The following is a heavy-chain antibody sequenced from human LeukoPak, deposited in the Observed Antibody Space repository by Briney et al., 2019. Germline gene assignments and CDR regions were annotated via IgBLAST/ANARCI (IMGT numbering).Heavy chain of an antibody. CDR1: GFTFSSYS. CDR3: ARETVTHYYYYGMDV. CDR2: ISSSSSTI. D-gene: IGHD1-14*01. V-gene: IGHV3-48*02. J-gene: IGHJ6*02. Sequence: GGFLRLSCAASGFTFSSYSMNWVRQAPGKVLEWVSYISSSSSTIYYADSVKGRFTISRDNAKNSLYLQMNSLRDEDTAVYYCARETVTHYYYYGMDVWGQGTTVTVSS.